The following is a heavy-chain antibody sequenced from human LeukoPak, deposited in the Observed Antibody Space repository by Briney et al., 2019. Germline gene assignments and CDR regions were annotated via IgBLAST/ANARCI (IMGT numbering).Heavy chain of an antibody. D-gene: IGHD3-10*01. Sequence: GGSLRLSCAASGFIFSSFAVHWVRQAPGKGLEWVAVISYDGSNNYYADSVKGRFTISRDNSKNTLYLQMNSLRAEDTAVYYCAKPGITMIRGAYFDYWGQGTLVTVSS. CDR3: AKPGITMIRGAYFDY. J-gene: IGHJ4*02. CDR2: ISYDGSNN. V-gene: IGHV3-30*18. CDR1: GFIFSSFA.